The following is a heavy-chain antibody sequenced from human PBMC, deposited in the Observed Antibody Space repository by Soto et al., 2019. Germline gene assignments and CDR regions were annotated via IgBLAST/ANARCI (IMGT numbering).Heavy chain of an antibody. CDR1: GYTFTSYY. J-gene: IGHJ6*02. V-gene: IGHV1-46*01. Sequence: GPSVKVSCTASGYTFTSYYMHWVRQAPGQGLEWMGIINPSGGSTSYAQKFQGRVTMTRDTSTSTVYMELSSLRSEDTAVYYCARAKSGYDKYYYYGMDVWGQGTTVTVSS. CDR3: ARAKSGYDKYYYYGMDV. D-gene: IGHD3-3*01. CDR2: INPSGGST.